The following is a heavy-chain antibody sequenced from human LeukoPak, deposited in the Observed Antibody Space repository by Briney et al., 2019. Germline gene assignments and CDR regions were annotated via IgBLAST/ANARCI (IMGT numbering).Heavy chain of an antibody. CDR2: IKSDGSSI. V-gene: IGHV3-74*03. J-gene: IGHJ4*02. D-gene: IGHD4-23*01. CDR3: ARDLDYGGRSNFDH. Sequence: PGGSLRLSCAASGFTFSTYWMHWVRQVPGKGLVWVSRIKSDGSSIMHADSVRGRFTISRDNAKNTLYLQMNSLRAEDTAVYYCARDLDYGGRSNFDHWGQGTLVTVSS. CDR1: GFTFSTYW.